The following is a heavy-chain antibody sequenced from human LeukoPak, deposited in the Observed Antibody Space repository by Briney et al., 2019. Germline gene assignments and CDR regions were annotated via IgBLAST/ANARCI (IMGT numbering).Heavy chain of an antibody. CDR2: ISSSSSYM. J-gene: IGHJ4*02. D-gene: IGHD6-13*01. CDR3: ARELPYTSSWSVTYYFDY. V-gene: IGHV3-21*01. CDR1: GFTFSSYS. Sequence: GGSLRLSCAASGFTFSSYSMNWVRQAPGKGLEWVSSISSSSSYMYYADSVKGRFTISRDNAKNSLYLQMNSLRAEDTAVYYCARELPYTSSWSVTYYFDYWGQGTLVTVSS.